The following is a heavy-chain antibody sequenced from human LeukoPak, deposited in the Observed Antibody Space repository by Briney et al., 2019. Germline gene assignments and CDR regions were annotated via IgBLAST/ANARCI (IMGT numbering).Heavy chain of an antibody. CDR1: GGSISTYY. CDR3: ARTPDYGDSPTTYFDY. Sequence: SETLSLTCTVSGGSISTYYWSWIRQPAGKGLEWIGRIFTSGSTNYNPSLKSRVTISLDTSNNQFSLRLSSVSAADTAVYYCARTPDYGDSPTTYFDYWGQGTLVTVSS. D-gene: IGHD4-17*01. V-gene: IGHV4-4*07. J-gene: IGHJ4*02. CDR2: IFTSGST.